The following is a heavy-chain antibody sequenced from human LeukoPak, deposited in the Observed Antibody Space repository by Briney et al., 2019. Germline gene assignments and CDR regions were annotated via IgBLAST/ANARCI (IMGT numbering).Heavy chain of an antibody. CDR1: GFTFSDYA. CDR2: ISSSASTI. D-gene: IGHD3-22*01. V-gene: IGHV3-11*01. J-gene: IGHJ4*02. Sequence: GGSLRLSCAASGFTFSDYAMSWVRQAPGKGLEWVSYISSSASTIYYADSVKGRFTISRDNAKDSLYLQMNSLRAEDTALYYCARNFGGGDSSGPYYWGQGTLVTVSS. CDR3: ARNFGGGDSSGPYY.